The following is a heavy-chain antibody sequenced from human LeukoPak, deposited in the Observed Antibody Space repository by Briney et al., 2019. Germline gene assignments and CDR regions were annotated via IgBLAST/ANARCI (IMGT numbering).Heavy chain of an antibody. CDR2: IYTSGST. CDR1: GGSISSGSYY. D-gene: IGHD3-9*01. CDR3: ARESDDTLTGFDY. Sequence: PSETLSLTCTVSGGSISSGSYYWSWIRHPAGKGLEWIGRIYTSGSTNYNPSLKSRVTISVDTSKNQFSLKLSSVTAADTAVYYCARESDDTLTGFDYWGQGTLVTVSS. V-gene: IGHV4-61*02. J-gene: IGHJ4*02.